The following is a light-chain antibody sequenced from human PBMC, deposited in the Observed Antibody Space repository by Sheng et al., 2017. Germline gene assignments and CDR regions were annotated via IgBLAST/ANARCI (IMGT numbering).Light chain of an antibody. CDR3: QQYHSSPMFT. V-gene: IGKV1-5*03. CDR1: QTVNTW. J-gene: IGKJ2*01. CDR2: KAS. Sequence: DIQMTQSPSTLSASVGDRVTITCRASQTVNTWLAWYQQKPGKAPDLLIYKASTLETGVPSRFSGSGSGTEFTLTISTLQPEDSATYYCQQYHSSPMFTIGQGTKLEIK.